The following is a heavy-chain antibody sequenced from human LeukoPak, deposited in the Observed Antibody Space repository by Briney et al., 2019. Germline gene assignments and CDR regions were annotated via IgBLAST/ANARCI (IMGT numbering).Heavy chain of an antibody. CDR1: GFTFSSYA. D-gene: IGHD3-22*01. CDR3: ARASGYDSSGYPIY. Sequence: GGSPRLSCAASGFTFSSYAMHWVRQAPGKGLEWVAVISYDGSNKYYADSVKGRFTISRDNSKNTLYLQMNSLRAEDTAVYYCARASGYDSSGYPIYWGQGTLVTVSS. CDR2: ISYDGSNK. J-gene: IGHJ4*02. V-gene: IGHV3-30-3*01.